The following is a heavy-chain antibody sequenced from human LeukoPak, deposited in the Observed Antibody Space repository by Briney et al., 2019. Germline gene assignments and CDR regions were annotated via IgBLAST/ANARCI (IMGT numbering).Heavy chain of an antibody. D-gene: IGHD6-19*01. CDR2: INHSGST. CDR3: ARDPIAVAGTFGEYFDY. V-gene: IGHV4-34*01. CDR1: GGSFSGYY. J-gene: IGHJ4*02. Sequence: KASETLSLTCAVYGGSFSGYYWSWIRQPPGKGLGWIGEINHSGSTNYNPSLKSRVTISVDTSKNQFSLKLSSVTAADTAVYYCARDPIAVAGTFGEYFDYWGQGTLVTVSS.